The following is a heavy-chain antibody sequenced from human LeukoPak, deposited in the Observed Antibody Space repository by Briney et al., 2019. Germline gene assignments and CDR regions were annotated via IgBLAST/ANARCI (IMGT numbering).Heavy chain of an antibody. CDR3: TKDRLSKWFDP. V-gene: IGHV1-2*02. CDR2: INTNNGVT. J-gene: IGHJ5*02. Sequence: ASVKVSCAASGLTFTGVNYIHWVRQAPGQGPEWMGWINTNNGVTDYARKVQGRVTMTRDTSISTAYMELYRLTSDDMAMYYCTKDRLSKWFDPWGQGTLVTVSS. CDR1: GLTFTGVNY. D-gene: IGHD5-12*01.